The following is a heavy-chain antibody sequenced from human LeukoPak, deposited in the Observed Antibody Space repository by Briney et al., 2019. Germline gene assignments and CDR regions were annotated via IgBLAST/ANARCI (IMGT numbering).Heavy chain of an antibody. CDR3: ARHDPVVAAFDY. D-gene: IGHD2-15*01. CDR1: GGSFSGYY. CDR2: IYYSGST. Sequence: PSETLSLTCAVYGGSFSGYYWSWIRQPPGKGLEWIGSIYYSGSTYYNPSLKSRVTISVDTSKNQFSLKLSSVTAADTAVYYCARHDPVVAAFDYWGQGTLVTVSS. V-gene: IGHV4-34*01. J-gene: IGHJ4*02.